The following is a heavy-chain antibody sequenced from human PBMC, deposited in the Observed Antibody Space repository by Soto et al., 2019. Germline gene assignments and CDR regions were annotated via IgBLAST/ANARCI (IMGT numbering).Heavy chain of an antibody. CDR3: ARGVPLAEAVQGDAPGKDFLDS. CDR1: GGSFSGCF. D-gene: IGHD3-10*01. CDR2: INHSGST. V-gene: IGHV4-34*01. J-gene: IGHJ4*02. Sequence: SETLSLTCAFYGGSFSGCFRSWVRQSPGKGLEWIGEINHSGSTTQNPSLKTRVTILVDMSKNQFSLRLGSVTAADTAVYYCARGVPLAEAVQGDAPGKDFLDSGGRGTLVT.